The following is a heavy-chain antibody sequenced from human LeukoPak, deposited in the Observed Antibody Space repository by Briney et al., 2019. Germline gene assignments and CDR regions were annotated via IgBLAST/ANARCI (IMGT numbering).Heavy chain of an antibody. J-gene: IGHJ4*02. V-gene: IGHV1-8*01. Sequence: ASVKLSCKASGYTFTSYDINWVRQATGPGLEWMGWMNPNSGNTGSAQKFQGRVTMTRNTSISTAYMELSSLRSEDTAVYYCAREKRQYCSGPNCRKNYEIIDYGGQGTLVSVSS. CDR3: AREKRQYCSGPNCRKNYEIIDY. D-gene: IGHD2-15*01. CDR1: GYTFTSYD. CDR2: MNPNSGNT.